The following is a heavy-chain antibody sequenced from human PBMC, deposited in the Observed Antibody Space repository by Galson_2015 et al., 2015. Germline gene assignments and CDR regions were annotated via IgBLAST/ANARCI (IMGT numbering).Heavy chain of an antibody. J-gene: IGHJ4*02. CDR2: VYSGGRT. D-gene: IGHD6-13*01. CDR1: GFTVNNNY. Sequence: SLRLSCAASGFTVNNNYMMWVRQAPGKGLEWVSVVYSGGRTFYADSVRGRFTVSSDDSKTTLYLHMNSLRAEDTAVYYCAKRSSTNWSLPFWGQGTLVTVSS. CDR3: AKRSSTNWSLPF. V-gene: IGHV3-53*01.